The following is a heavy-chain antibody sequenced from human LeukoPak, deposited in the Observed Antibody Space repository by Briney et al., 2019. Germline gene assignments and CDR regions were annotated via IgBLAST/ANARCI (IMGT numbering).Heavy chain of an antibody. D-gene: IGHD2-2*02. J-gene: IGHJ3*02. CDR2: ISGSGGST. V-gene: IGHV3-23*01. Sequence: PGGSLRLSCAASGFTLSSYWMSWVRQAPGKGLEWVSAISGSGGSTYYADSVKGRFTISRDNSKNTLYLQMNSLRAEDTAVYYCAKDSPYHIVVVPAAIPAFDIWGQGTMVTVSS. CDR1: GFTLSSYW. CDR3: AKDSPYHIVVVPAAIPAFDI.